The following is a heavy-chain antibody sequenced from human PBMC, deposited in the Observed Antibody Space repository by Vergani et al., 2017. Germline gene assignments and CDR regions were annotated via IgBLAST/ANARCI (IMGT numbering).Heavy chain of an antibody. CDR3: ARLSYDTTPYLQGGYDC. Sequence: QLVESGGGWVQPGGSLRLSCVVSGFDFSSYIMNWVRQAPGKGLEWVSAISARYPSTYYADSVKGRFTISRDNSKNMLYLQMNSLGAEDTAVYYCARLSYDTTPYLQGGYDCWGQGTLVSVSS. V-gene: IGHV3-23*04. CDR2: ISARYPST. D-gene: IGHD3-22*01. CDR1: GFDFSSYI. J-gene: IGHJ4*02.